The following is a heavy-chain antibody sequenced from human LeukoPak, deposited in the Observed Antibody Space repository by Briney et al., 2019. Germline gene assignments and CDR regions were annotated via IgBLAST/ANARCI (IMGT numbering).Heavy chain of an antibody. Sequence: ASVKVSCKASGYTFTTYYVHWVRQAPGQGLEWMGIINPSGGSTTYAQKFQGRLTLTRDLSTSTDYMELSSLRSDDTAVYFCARDTSEGDYAWWFDPWGQGTLVTVAS. V-gene: IGHV1-46*01. J-gene: IGHJ5*02. D-gene: IGHD3-16*01. CDR2: INPSGGST. CDR3: ARDTSEGDYAWWFDP. CDR1: GYTFTTYY.